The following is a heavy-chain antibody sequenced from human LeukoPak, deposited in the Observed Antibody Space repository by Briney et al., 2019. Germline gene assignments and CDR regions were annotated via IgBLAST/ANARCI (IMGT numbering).Heavy chain of an antibody. V-gene: IGHV3-30*18. CDR1: GFTLSSYG. J-gene: IGHJ4*02. Sequence: PGGSLRLSCADPGFTLSSYGIYWARQAPGKGLEWVAVISYDGSNKYYADSVKGRFTISRDNSKNTLYLQMNSLRAEDTAVYYCAKDSEVLFDYWGQGTLVTVSS. CDR2: ISYDGSNK. D-gene: IGHD1-26*01. CDR3: AKDSEVLFDY.